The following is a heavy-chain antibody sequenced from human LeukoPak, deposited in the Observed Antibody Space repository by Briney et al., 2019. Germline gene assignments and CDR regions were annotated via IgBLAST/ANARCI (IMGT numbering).Heavy chain of an antibody. V-gene: IGHV1-18*01. CDR1: GYTFTSYG. CDR3: ARGTLGGIWFGELSFDY. Sequence: ASVKVSCKASGYTFTSYGISWVRQAPGQGLEWMGWISAYNGNTNYAQKLQGRVTMTTDTSTSTAYMELRSLRSDDTAVYYCARGTLGGIWFGELSFDYWGQGTLVTVSS. J-gene: IGHJ4*02. D-gene: IGHD3-10*01. CDR2: ISAYNGNT.